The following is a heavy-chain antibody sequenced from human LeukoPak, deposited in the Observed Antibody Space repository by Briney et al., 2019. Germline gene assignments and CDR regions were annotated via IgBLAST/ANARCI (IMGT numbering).Heavy chain of an antibody. V-gene: IGHV4-31*03. D-gene: IGHD5-18*01. Sequence: SQTLSLTCTVSGGSLSSGGYYWSWIRQHPGRGLEWFGYIYYNGSTYYNPSLKSRVTISLDKSKNQFSLKLSSVTSAATAVYCCARAVDTAMGHWGQGTLVTVSS. J-gene: IGHJ4*02. CDR2: IYYNGST. CDR1: GGSLSSGGYY. CDR3: ARAVDTAMGH.